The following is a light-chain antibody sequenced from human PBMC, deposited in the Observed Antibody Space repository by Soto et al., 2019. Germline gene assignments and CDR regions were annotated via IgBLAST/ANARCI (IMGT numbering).Light chain of an antibody. CDR3: CSYTTSSTYV. CDR2: DVS. V-gene: IGLV2-14*03. J-gene: IGLJ1*01. CDR1: SSDVGGYNY. Sequence: QSALTQHASVSGSPGQSSAISCTGTSSDVGGYNYVSWYQQHPGKAPKLMIYDVSNRPSGVSNRFSGSKSGNTASLTISGLQAEDEADYYCCSYTTSSTYVFGTGTKVTVL.